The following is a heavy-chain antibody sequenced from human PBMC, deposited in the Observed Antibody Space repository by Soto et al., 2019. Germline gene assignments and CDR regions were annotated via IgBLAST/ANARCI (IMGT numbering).Heavy chain of an antibody. D-gene: IGHD2-2*01. J-gene: IGHJ6*02. CDR1: GGTFSSYA. V-gene: IGHV1-69*01. CDR2: IIPIFGTA. CDR3: ARARPTSCSSTSCPENADYYYYGMDV. Sequence: QVQLVQSGAEVKKPGSSVKVSCKASGGTFSSYAISWVRQAPGQGLEWMGGIIPIFGTANYAQKFQGRVTITADESTSTAYMELSSLGSEDTAVYYCARARPTSCSSTSCPENADYYYYGMDVWGQGTTVTVSS.